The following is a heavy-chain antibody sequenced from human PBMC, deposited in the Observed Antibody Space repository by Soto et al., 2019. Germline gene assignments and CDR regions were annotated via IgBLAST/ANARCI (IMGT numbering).Heavy chain of an antibody. CDR2: IKSKTDGGTT. D-gene: IGHD2-15*01. J-gene: IGHJ4*02. Sequence: GGSLRLSCAASGFTFSNAWMNWVRQAPGKGLEWVGRIKSKTDGGTTDYAAPVKGRFTISRDDSKNTLYLQMNSLKTEETAVYYCTTDAIRLNIVVVVAASGPFRAQNYWGQGTLVTVSS. CDR3: TTDAIRLNIVVVVAASGPFRAQNY. V-gene: IGHV3-15*07. CDR1: GFTFSNAW.